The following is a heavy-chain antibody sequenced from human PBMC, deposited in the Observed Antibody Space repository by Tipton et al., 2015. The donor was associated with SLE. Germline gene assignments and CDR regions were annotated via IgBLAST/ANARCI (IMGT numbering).Heavy chain of an antibody. CDR1: GGSISSSSYY. V-gene: IGHV4-39*07. CDR2: IYYSGST. J-gene: IGHJ4*02. D-gene: IGHD2-2*01. CDR3: ARGTYHFDY. Sequence: TLSLTCAVSGGSISSSSYYWGWIRQPPGKGLEWIGSIYYSGSTYYNPSLKSRVTISVDTSKNQFSLKLSSVTAADTAVYYCARGTYHFDYWGQGTLVTVSS.